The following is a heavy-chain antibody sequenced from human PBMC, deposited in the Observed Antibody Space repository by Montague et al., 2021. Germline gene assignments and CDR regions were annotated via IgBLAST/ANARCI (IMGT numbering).Heavy chain of an antibody. J-gene: IGHJ5*02. CDR1: SGSIFHAH. D-gene: IGHD3-10*01. CDR3: AKQDYFVSGTSYKGFDP. V-gene: IGHV4-59*08. Sequence: SETLSLTCTVSSGSIFHAHWSWVRQPPGKGLEWLGSMFYGGATSNNPSLKSRVTMSIDTSTSQFSLKLSFVTAADTAGYYCAKQDYFVSGTSYKGFDPWGQGTLVTVSS. CDR2: MFYGGAT.